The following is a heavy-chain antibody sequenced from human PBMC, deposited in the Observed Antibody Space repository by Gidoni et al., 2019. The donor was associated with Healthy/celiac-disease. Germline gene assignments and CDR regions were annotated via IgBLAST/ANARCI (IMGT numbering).Heavy chain of an antibody. CDR1: GGSISSSNW. CDR2: IYHSGST. Sequence: QVQLQESGPGLLKPSGTLSLTCAVSGGSISSSNWWSWVRQPPGKGLEWIGEIYHSGSTNYNTSLKSRVTISVDKSKNQFSLKLSSVTAADTAVYYCASLDYGGNGGFYAFDIWGQGTMVTVSS. V-gene: IGHV4-4*02. D-gene: IGHD4-17*01. CDR3: ASLDYGGNGGFYAFDI. J-gene: IGHJ3*02.